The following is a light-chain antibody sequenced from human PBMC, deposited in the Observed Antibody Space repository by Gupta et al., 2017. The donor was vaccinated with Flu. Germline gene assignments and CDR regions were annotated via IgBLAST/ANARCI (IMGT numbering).Light chain of an antibody. CDR3: HHYGESPRT. V-gene: IGKV3-20*01. J-gene: IGKJ1*01. CDR1: QNVRSDY. Sequence: ERATLSCRATQNVRSDYLAWYQQKPGQPSRRLIYGATSRATGVPERFCSGGSGTDFSLTIRIMEPDDSAVYYCHHYGESPRTFGQGTKVEI. CDR2: GAT.